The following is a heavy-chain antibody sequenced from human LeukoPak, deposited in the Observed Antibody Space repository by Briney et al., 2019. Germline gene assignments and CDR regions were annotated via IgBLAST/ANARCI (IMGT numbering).Heavy chain of an antibody. V-gene: IGHV4-59*01. Sequence: SETLSLTCTVSGGSISSYYWSWIRQPPGKGLEWIGYIYYSGSTNYNPSLKSRVTISVDTSKNQFSLKLSSVTTADTAVYYCARDGDVTMVRGARNWFDPWGQGTLVTVSS. CDR2: IYYSGST. CDR3: ARDGDVTMVRGARNWFDP. CDR1: GGSISSYY. D-gene: IGHD3-10*01. J-gene: IGHJ5*02.